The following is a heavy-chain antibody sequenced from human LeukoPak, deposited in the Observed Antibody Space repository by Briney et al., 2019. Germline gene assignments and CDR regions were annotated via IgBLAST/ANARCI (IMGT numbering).Heavy chain of an antibody. CDR1: GYTFHSYW. CDR2: VDPSDSYS. J-gene: IGHJ5*02. V-gene: IGHV5-10-1*01. Sequence: GESLKISCKGSGYTFHSYWITWVRQMPGKGLEWMGKVDPSDSYSSYNPSFQGHVSISADKSTSTAYLQWSSLKTSDTGMYYCARWVGDSRFDPWGQGTLVTVSS. CDR3: ARWVGDSRFDP. D-gene: IGHD3-10*01.